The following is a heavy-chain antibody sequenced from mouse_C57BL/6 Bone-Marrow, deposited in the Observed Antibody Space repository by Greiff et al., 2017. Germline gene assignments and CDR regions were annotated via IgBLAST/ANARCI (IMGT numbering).Heavy chain of an antibody. CDR3: ARVYNAY. D-gene: IGHD1-1*01. CDR2: ISSGGSYT. Sequence: DVKLVESGGDLVKPGGSLKLSCAASGFTFSSYGMSWVRQTPDKRLEWVATISSGGSYTYYPDSVKGRFTISRDNAKNTLYLQMSSLKSEDTAMYYCARVYNAYWGQGTLVTVSA. J-gene: IGHJ3*01. CDR1: GFTFSSYG. V-gene: IGHV5-6*02.